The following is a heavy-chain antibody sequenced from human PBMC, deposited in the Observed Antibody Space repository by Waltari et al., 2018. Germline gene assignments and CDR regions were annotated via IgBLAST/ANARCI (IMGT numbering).Heavy chain of an antibody. J-gene: IGHJ4*02. CDR3: ARTIAVAGTVDY. V-gene: IGHV3-15*01. CDR1: GFTFSNAW. CDR2: IKTKTDGGTT. D-gene: IGHD6-19*01. Sequence: EVQLVESGGGLVKPGGSLRLSCVGSGFTFSNAWLTWVRQAPGQGLEWVGRIKTKTDGGTTDYAEPVKGRFTISRDDSKTMLYLQMNSLRAEDTAVYYCARTIAVAGTVDYWGQGTLVTVSS.